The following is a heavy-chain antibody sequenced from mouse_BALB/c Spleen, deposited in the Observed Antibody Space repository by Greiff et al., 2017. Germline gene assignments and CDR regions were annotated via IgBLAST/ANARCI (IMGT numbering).Heavy chain of an antibody. Sequence: QVQLKQSGPELVKPGASVRISCKASGYTFTSYYIHWVKQRPGQGLEWIGWIYPGNVNTKYNEKFKGKATLTADKSSSTAYMQLSSLTSEDSAVYFCARGGSSSWFAYWGQGTLVTVSA. D-gene: IGHD1-1*01. CDR3: ARGGSSSWFAY. J-gene: IGHJ3*01. CDR1: GYTFTSYY. V-gene: IGHV1S56*01. CDR2: IYPGNVNT.